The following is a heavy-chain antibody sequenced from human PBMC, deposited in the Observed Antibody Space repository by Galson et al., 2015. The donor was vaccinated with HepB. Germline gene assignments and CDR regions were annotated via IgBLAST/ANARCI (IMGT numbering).Heavy chain of an antibody. CDR2: ISYDGNEK. D-gene: IGHD3-10*01. CDR3: TKGTYHNEFDF. J-gene: IGHJ4*02. V-gene: IGHV3-30*18. CDR1: GFTFNVYA. Sequence: SLRLSCAAAGFTFNVYAMHWVRQGAGKGLDWVSLISYDGNEKDEADSVKGRFTVSRDNSKNKLFLQRNRLRVEDTAVCYCTKGTYHNEFDFWGPGTRVTLSS.